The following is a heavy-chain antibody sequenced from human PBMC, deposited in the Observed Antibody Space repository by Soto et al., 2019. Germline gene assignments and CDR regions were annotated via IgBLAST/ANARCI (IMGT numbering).Heavy chain of an antibody. D-gene: IGHD6-13*01. J-gene: IGHJ6*03. CDR2: IYPGDSDT. CDR1: GCSFTSYW. Sequence: GESLKISCKGSGCSFTSYWIGWVRQMPGKGLEWMGIIYPGDSDTRYSPSFQGQVTISADKSISTAYLQWSSLKASDTAMYYCARQISDSGSWYYYYYMDVWGKGTTVIVSS. CDR3: ARQISDSGSWYYYYYMDV. V-gene: IGHV5-51*01.